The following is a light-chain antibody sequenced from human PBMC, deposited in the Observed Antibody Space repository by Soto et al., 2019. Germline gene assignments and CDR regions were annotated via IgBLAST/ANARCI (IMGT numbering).Light chain of an antibody. J-gene: IGKJ5*01. CDR3: QQYGNSPIT. Sequence: EIVLTQSSATLSVSPGERVTLSCRASQRIYSAYLGWYQQKPGQAPRLLIYGTSSRATGIPDRFSGSGSGTDFTLTISRLEPEDFAVYYCQQYGNSPITFGQGTRLEIK. CDR1: QRIYSAY. CDR2: GTS. V-gene: IGKV3-20*01.